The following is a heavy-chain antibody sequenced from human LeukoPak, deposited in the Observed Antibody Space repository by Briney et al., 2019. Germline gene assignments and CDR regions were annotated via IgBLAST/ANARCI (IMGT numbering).Heavy chain of an antibody. Sequence: SQTLSLTCAISGDSVSSNSAAWNWVRHSPSGGLEWLGRTYYRSKRYNDYAVSVKGRIKINIETSKNHFSLQLNSVTLEDTAVYYCARTQPAGAGHWLDPWGQGTLVTVSS. CDR3: ARTQPAGAGHWLDP. CDR1: GDSVSSNSAA. CDR2: TYYRSKRYN. V-gene: IGHV6-1*01. J-gene: IGHJ5*02. D-gene: IGHD2-2*01.